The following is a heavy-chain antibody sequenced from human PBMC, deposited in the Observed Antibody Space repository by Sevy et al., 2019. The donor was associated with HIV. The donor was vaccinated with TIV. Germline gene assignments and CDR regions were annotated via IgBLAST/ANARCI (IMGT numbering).Heavy chain of an antibody. CDR3: ARDFTVFGVVSGIDY. Sequence: GGSLRLSCAASGFTFRTYSMNWVRQAPGKGLEWLSSICEDSRYIYYSDSVKGRFTISRANAKNFLFLQMNNLRVEDTAIYYCARDFTVFGVVSGIDYWGQGNLVTVSS. CDR1: GFTFRTYS. V-gene: IGHV3-21*04. J-gene: IGHJ4*02. CDR2: ICEDSRYI. D-gene: IGHD3-3*01.